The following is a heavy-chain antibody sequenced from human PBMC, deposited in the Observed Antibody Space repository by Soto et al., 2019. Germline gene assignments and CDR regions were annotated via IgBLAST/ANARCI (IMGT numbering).Heavy chain of an antibody. CDR3: ARETGYCSSASCDAFDI. V-gene: IGHV1-69*06. CDR2: IIPIFGTA. D-gene: IGHD2-2*01. CDR1: GGTFSSYA. J-gene: IGHJ3*02. Sequence: SVKVSCKASGGTFSSYAISWVRQAPGQGLEWMGGIIPIFGTANYAQKFQGRVTITADKSTSTAYMELSSLRSEDTAVYYCARETGYCSSASCDAFDIWGQGTMVTVSS.